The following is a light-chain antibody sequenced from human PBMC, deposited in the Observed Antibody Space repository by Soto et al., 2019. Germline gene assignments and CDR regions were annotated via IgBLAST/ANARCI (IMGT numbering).Light chain of an antibody. CDR1: QSVSSY. Sequence: EIVSTQSPATLSLSPGERATLSCRASQSVSSYLAWYQQKPGQAPRLLIYDASNRATGVPARFSGSGSGTDFTLTVSSLEPEDFAVYYCQQRSTGPPITFGQGTRLEMK. V-gene: IGKV3-11*01. CDR2: DAS. J-gene: IGKJ5*01. CDR3: QQRSTGPPIT.